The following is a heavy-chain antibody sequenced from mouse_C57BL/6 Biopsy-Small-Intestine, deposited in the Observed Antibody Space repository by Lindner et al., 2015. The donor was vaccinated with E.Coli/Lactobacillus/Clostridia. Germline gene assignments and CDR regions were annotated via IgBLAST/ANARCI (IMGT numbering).Heavy chain of an antibody. CDR2: IYYSGTI. J-gene: IGHJ4*01. D-gene: IGHD2-1*01. V-gene: IGHV3-5*01. CDR3: ARDYGNYYAMDY. Sequence: VQLQESGPGLVKPSQTVFFTCTVTGVSITTGNYRWSWIRQFPGNKLEWIGYIYYSGTITYNPSLTSRTTITRDTPRNQFFLEMNSLTAEDTATYYCARDYGNYYAMDYWGQGTSVTVSS. CDR1: GVSITTGNYR.